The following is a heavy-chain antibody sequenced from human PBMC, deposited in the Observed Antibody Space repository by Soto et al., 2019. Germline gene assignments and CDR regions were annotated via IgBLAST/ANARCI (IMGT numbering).Heavy chain of an antibody. Sequence: GSLRLSCAASGFTFSNAWMSWVRQAPGKGLEWVGRIKSKTDGGTTDYAAPVKGRFTISRDDSKNTLYLQMNSLKTEDTAVYYCARRDSSGYFYYFDHWGQGTLVTVS. D-gene: IGHD3-22*01. CDR1: GFTFSNAW. V-gene: IGHV3-15*01. J-gene: IGHJ4*02. CDR3: ARRDSSGYFYYFDH. CDR2: IKSKTDGGTT.